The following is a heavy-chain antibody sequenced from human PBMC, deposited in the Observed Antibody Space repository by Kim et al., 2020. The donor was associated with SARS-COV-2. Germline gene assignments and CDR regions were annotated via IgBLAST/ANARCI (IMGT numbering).Heavy chain of an antibody. J-gene: IGHJ4*02. CDR2: ISSSSSYI. CDR1: GFTFSSYS. CDR3: ASEPQWLTMVRGVKYRY. D-gene: IGHD3-10*01. V-gene: IGHV3-21*01. Sequence: GGSLRLSCAASGFTFSSYSMNWVRQAPGKGLEWVSSISSSSSYIYYADSVKGRFTISRDNAKNSLYLQMNSLRAEDTAVYYCASEPQWLTMVRGVKYRYWGQGTLVTVSS.